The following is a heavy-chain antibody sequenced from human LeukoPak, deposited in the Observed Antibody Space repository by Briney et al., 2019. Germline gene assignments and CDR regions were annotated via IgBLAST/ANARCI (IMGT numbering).Heavy chain of an antibody. J-gene: IGHJ4*02. D-gene: IGHD4-17*01. V-gene: IGHV4-30-2*01. CDR3: ASTTVTNSRDY. Sequence: TSKTLSLTCAVSGGSISSGGYSWSWIRQPPGKGLEWIGYIYHSGSTYYNPSLKSRVTISVDRSKNQFSLKLSSVTAADTAVYYCASTTVTNSRDYWGQGTLVTVSS. CDR1: GGSISSGGYS. CDR2: IYHSGST.